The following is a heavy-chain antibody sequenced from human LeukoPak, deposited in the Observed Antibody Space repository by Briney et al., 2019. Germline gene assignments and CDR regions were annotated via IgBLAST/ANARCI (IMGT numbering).Heavy chain of an antibody. Sequence: GASVKVSCKASGYTFTSYGISWVRQAPGQGLEWVGWISAYNGNTNYAQKLQGRVTMTTDTSTSTAYMELRSLRSDDTAVYYCARARMRGEGFSDFDYWGQGTLVTVSS. J-gene: IGHJ4*02. D-gene: IGHD3-16*01. CDR3: ARARMRGEGFSDFDY. CDR1: GYTFTSYG. V-gene: IGHV1-18*01. CDR2: ISAYNGNT.